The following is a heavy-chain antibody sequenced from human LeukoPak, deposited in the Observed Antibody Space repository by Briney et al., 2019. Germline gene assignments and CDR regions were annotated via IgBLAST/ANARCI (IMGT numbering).Heavy chain of an antibody. Sequence: GESLKISCKGSGYRFASYWIGWVRQMPGKGLEWMGLIYPGDSDTRYRPSFQGQVTISADKSISTAYLQWSSLKASDTAMYYCARRGYGYSQPDYWGQGTLVTLSS. CDR3: ARRGYGYSQPDY. CDR2: IYPGDSDT. CDR1: GYRFASYW. V-gene: IGHV5-51*01. J-gene: IGHJ4*02. D-gene: IGHD5-18*01.